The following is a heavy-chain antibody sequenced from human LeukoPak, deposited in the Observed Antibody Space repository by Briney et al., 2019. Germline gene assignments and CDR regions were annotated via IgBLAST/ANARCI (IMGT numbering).Heavy chain of an antibody. CDR1: GYTFTSFG. V-gene: IGHV1-18*01. CDR3: VRDLGVDTTMIFFDY. CDR2: ISAYNGNI. J-gene: IGHJ4*02. D-gene: IGHD5-18*01. Sequence: ASVKVSCKAFGYTFTSFGISWVRQAPGQGLEWMGRISAYNGNINYAQKFQGRVTMTTDISTSTAYMEVRSLRSEDTAVYYCVRDLGVDTTMIFFDYWGQGSVVTVSS.